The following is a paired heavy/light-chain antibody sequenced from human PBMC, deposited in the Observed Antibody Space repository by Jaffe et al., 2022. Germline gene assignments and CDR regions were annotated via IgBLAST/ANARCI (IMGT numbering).Light chain of an antibody. J-gene: IGKJ2*01. V-gene: IGKV4-1*01. CDR3: QQYYSNPRT. CDR1: QSVLHSSNNKNY. CDR2: WAS. Sequence: DIVMTQSPDSLAVSLGERATINCKSSQSVLHSSNNKNYLAWYQQKPGQPPKLLIYWASTRESGVPDRFSGSGSGTDFTLTISSLQAEDVAVYYCQQYYSNPRTFGQGTKLEIK.
Heavy chain of an antibody. Sequence: QVQLVESGGGVVQPGGSLRLSCAASGFTFSNYAMHWVRQAPGKGLEWVAFMRYDGSNKYHADSVKGRFTISRDNSKNTLILEMNSLRAEDTAVYYCARDGWCTTTSCYSASGYYMDVWGKGTTVTVSS. CDR2: MRYDGSNK. D-gene: IGHD2-2*01. V-gene: IGHV3-30*02. J-gene: IGHJ6*03. CDR3: ARDGWCTTTSCYSASGYYMDV. CDR1: GFTFSNYA.